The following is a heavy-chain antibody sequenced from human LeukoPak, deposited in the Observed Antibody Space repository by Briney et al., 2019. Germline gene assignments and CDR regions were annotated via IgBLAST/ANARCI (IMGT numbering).Heavy chain of an antibody. Sequence: PSETLSLTCTVSGGSISSSSYYWGWIRQPPGKGLEWIGSIYYSGSTYYNPSLKNRVTISVDTSKNQFSLKLSSVTAADTAVYYCARDLAIFGVVPHYYFDYWGQGTLVTVSS. CDR1: GGSISSSSYY. CDR2: IYYSGST. CDR3: ARDLAIFGVVPHYYFDY. V-gene: IGHV4-39*07. J-gene: IGHJ4*02. D-gene: IGHD3-3*01.